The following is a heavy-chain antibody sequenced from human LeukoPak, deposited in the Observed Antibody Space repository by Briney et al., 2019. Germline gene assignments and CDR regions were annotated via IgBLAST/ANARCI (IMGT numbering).Heavy chain of an antibody. J-gene: IGHJ4*02. D-gene: IGHD6-13*01. CDR1: GFTFSSYG. CDR3: AKFLAAAGISPFDY. V-gene: IGHV3-30*02. CDR2: IRYDGSNK. Sequence: RGSLRLSCAASGFTFSSYGMHWVRQAPRKGLEWVAFIRYDGSNKHYADSVKGRFTISRDNSKNTLYLQMNSLRAEDTAVYYCAKFLAAAGISPFDYWGQGTLVTVSS.